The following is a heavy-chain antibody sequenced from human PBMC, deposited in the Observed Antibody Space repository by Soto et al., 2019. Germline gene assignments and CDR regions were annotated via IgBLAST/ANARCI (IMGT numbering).Heavy chain of an antibody. V-gene: IGHV1-18*01. CDR1: GYTFNFYG. CDR3: AKIGVSSGHESPDFDS. CDR2: VSGFNGNT. D-gene: IGHD3-16*01. Sequence: ASVKVSCKASGYTFNFYGITWVRQAPGQGLEWMGWVSGFNGNTNYAADLQGRVTMTTDTSTSTAYMELRGLRSDDTAVYYCAKIGVSSGHESPDFDSWGQGTLVTVSS. J-gene: IGHJ4*02.